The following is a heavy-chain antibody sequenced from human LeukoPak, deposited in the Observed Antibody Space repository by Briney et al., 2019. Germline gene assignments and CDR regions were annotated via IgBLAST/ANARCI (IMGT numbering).Heavy chain of an antibody. D-gene: IGHD3-22*01. CDR2: ISGSGGST. Sequence: GGSLRLSCAASGLTFSSYAMSWVRQAPGKGLEWVSAISGSGGSTYYADSVKGRFTISRDNSKNTLYLQMNSLRAEDTAVYYCAKDYYDSSGYYAPAFDIWGQGTMVTVSS. CDR3: AKDYYDSSGYYAPAFDI. CDR1: GLTFSSYA. J-gene: IGHJ3*02. V-gene: IGHV3-23*01.